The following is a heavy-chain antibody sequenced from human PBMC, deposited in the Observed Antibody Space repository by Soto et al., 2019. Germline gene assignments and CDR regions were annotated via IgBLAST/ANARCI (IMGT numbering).Heavy chain of an antibody. D-gene: IGHD3-16*02. CDR1: GVTFSSYA. Sequence: GSLILSCAASGVTFSSYAMSWVRQAPWKGLEWVSAISGSGSTFYEDSVKGRFTISRDNSKNKLYLQMNSLRAEDTAVYYCAKEKDYDYVWGSDRYTSAYWGQGTLVTVSS. V-gene: IGHV3-23*01. J-gene: IGHJ4*02. CDR2: ISGSGST. CDR3: AKEKDYDYVWGSDRYTSAY.